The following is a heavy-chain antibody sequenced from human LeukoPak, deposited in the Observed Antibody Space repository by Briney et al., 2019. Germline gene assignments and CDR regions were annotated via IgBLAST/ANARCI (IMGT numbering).Heavy chain of an antibody. CDR3: ARVMITFGRVIVLPFDY. CDR1: GYTFTSYG. Sequence: ASVKVSCKASGYTFTSYGISWVRQAPGQGLEWMGWISAYNGNTNYAQKLQGRVTMTTDTSTSTAYMELRSLRSDDTAVYYCARVMITFGRVIVLPFDYWGQGTLVTVSS. D-gene: IGHD3-16*02. J-gene: IGHJ4*02. V-gene: IGHV1-18*01. CDR2: ISAYNGNT.